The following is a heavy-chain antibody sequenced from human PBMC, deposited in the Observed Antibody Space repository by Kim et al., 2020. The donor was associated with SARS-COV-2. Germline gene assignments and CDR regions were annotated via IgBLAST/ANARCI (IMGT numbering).Heavy chain of an antibody. V-gene: IGHV5-51*01. J-gene: IGHJ4*02. Sequence: SPSFQGQVTISADKSISTAYLQWSSLKASDTAMDYCARRVVTAREYYFDYWGQGTLVTVSS. D-gene: IGHD2-21*02. CDR3: ARRVVTAREYYFDY.